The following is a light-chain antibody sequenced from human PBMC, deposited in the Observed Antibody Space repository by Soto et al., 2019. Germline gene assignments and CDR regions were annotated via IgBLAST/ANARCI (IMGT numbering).Light chain of an antibody. J-gene: IGKJ3*01. CDR1: QGIHSY. CDR2: AAS. V-gene: IGKV1-9*01. Sequence: DIQLTQSPSFLSASVGDRVTITCRASQGIHSYLVWYQQKLGTAPKLLIYAASTLQSWVPSRFSGSGSGTQFTLAISSLQPEDFATYYCRQSLGFPFAFGPGTTVDI. CDR3: RQSLGFPFA.